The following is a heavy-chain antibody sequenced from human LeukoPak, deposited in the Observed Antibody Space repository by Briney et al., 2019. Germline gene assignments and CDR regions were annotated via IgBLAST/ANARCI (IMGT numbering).Heavy chain of an antibody. CDR2: ISGTTTYI. Sequence: GGSLRLSCAASGFTFSFYSMNWVRQAPGKGLEWLSSISGTTTYIYYADSVKGRFTISRDNAKNSLYLQMNSLRAEDTAVYYCARSTTDFWSGDFDPWGQGTLVTVSS. D-gene: IGHD3-3*01. CDR1: GFTFSFYS. V-gene: IGHV3-21*01. J-gene: IGHJ5*02. CDR3: ARSTTDFWSGDFDP.